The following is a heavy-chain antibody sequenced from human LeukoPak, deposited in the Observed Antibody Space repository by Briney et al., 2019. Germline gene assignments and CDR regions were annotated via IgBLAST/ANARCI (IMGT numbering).Heavy chain of an antibody. CDR1: GGSISSGSYY. V-gene: IGHV4-61*02. CDR3: ARDGFLESANWFDP. D-gene: IGHD3-3*01. Sequence: SETLSLTCTVSGGSISSGSYYWSWIRQPAGKGLEWIGRIYTSGSTNYNPSLKSRVTISVHTSKNQFSLKLSSVTAADTAVYYCARDGFLESANWFDPWGQGTLVTVSS. CDR2: IYTSGST. J-gene: IGHJ5*02.